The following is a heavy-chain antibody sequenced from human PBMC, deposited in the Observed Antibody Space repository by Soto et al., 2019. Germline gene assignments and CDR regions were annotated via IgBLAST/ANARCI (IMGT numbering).Heavy chain of an antibody. V-gene: IGHV4-61*01. J-gene: IGHJ4*02. Sequence: QVQLQESGPGLVKPSETLSLTCTVSGGSVSSGSYYWSWIRQPPGKGLEWIGYIYYSGSTNYNPSLKSRVTISVDTSKNQFSLKLGSVTAADTAVYYCARDLLYSYGVTLFDYWGQGTLVTVSS. CDR2: IYYSGST. D-gene: IGHD5-18*01. CDR3: ARDLLYSYGVTLFDY. CDR1: GGSVSSGSYY.